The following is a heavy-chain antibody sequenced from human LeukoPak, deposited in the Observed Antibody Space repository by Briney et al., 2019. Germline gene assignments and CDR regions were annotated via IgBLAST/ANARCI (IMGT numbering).Heavy chain of an antibody. CDR1: GFSFSSYW. CDR2: ISTDGSET. CDR3: ARDFGALVDASMGYVGRFDL. D-gene: IGHD5-18*01. Sequence: GGSLRLSCAASGFSFSSYWMHCVRQAPGKGLVWVSCISTDGSETRYADSVKGRFTISRDSATDSVHLQMNSLRAEDTALYFCARDFGALVDASMGYVGRFDLWGQGTLVTVSS. J-gene: IGHJ4*02. V-gene: IGHV3-74*01.